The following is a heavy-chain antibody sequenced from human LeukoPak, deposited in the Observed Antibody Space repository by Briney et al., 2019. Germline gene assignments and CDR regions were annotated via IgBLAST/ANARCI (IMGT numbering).Heavy chain of an antibody. CDR3: AKGGGSGWYWEEY. D-gene: IGHD6-19*01. V-gene: IGHV3-23*01. CDR1: GFTFSSYA. Sequence: GGSLRLSCAASGFTFSSYAMSWVRQAPGKGLEWVSAISGSGGSTCYADFVKGRFTISRDNSKNTLYLQMNSLRAEDTAVYYCAKGGGSGWYWEEYWGQGTLVTVSS. CDR2: ISGSGGST. J-gene: IGHJ4*02.